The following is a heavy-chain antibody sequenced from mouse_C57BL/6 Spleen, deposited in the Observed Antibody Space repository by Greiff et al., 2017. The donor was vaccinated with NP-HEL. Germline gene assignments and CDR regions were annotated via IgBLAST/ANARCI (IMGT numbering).Heavy chain of an antibody. CDR2: IWGVGST. CDR3: ATLSWARGFAD. V-gene: IGHV2-6*01. CDR1: GFSLTSYG. J-gene: IGHJ3*01. D-gene: IGHD1-1*01. Sequence: VQLQQSGPGLVAPSQSLSITCTVSGFSLTSYGVDWVRQSPGKGLEWLGVIWGVGSTHYNSALKSRLSISKDNSKSQVFLKMNSLQTDDTAMYYCATLSWARGFADWGQGTLVTVSA.